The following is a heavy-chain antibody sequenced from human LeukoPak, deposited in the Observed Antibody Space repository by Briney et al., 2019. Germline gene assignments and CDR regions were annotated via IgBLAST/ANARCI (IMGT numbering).Heavy chain of an antibody. CDR2: ISSNGGSI. CDR3: ARDTCGCGSGWHLYWYFDL. CDR1: GFTFSDYA. D-gene: IGHD6-19*01. Sequence: GGSLRLSCAASGFTFSDYAMHWVRRAPGKELEYVSAISSNGGSIHYANSVKGRLTISRDNSKNTLYLQMDSLRAEDMAVYYCARDTCGCGSGWHLYWYFDLWGRGTLVTVSS. V-gene: IGHV3-64*01. J-gene: IGHJ2*01.